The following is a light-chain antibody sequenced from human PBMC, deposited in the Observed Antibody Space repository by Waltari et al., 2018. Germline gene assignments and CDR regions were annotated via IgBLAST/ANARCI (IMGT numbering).Light chain of an antibody. V-gene: IGLV1-51*01. J-gene: IGLJ3*02. CDR1: SSNLGSTS. CDR2: NND. CDR3: GTWDTSLTVWV. Sequence: QSVLTQPPSVSAAPGQTVPISCSGSSSNLGSTSVSWYYHLPGTAPKLLIYNNDKRPSGIPDRFSGSKSGTSASLGITGLQTGDEADYYCGTWDTSLTVWVLGGGTKVIVL.